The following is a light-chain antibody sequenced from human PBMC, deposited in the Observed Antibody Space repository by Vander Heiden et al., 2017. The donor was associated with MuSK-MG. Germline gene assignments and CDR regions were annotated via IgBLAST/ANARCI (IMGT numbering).Light chain of an antibody. CDR2: AAS. J-gene: IGKJ1*01. Sequence: DIQMTQSPSSLSASVGDRVTITCRASQGISNSLAWYQQKPGKAPKLLLYAASRLESGVPSRFSGSGSGTDYTLTISSLQPEDFATYYCQQDYSTQTFGQGTKVEIK. CDR1: QGISNS. CDR3: QQDYSTQT. V-gene: IGKV1-NL1*01.